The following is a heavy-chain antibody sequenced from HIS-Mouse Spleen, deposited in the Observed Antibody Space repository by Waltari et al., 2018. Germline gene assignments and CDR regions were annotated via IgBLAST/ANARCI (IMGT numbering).Heavy chain of an antibody. CDR1: GGSISSSSYY. V-gene: IGHV4-39*07. Sequence: QLQLQESGPGLVKPSETLSLTCTVSGGSISSSSYYWGWIRRPPGKGLEWIGSIYYSGSTNYTRALKSRVTISLDTSKNQFSLKLSSVTAADTAVYYCAREIPYSSSWYDWYFDLWGRGTLVTVSS. J-gene: IGHJ2*01. CDR2: IYYSGST. CDR3: AREIPYSSSWYDWYFDL. D-gene: IGHD6-13*01.